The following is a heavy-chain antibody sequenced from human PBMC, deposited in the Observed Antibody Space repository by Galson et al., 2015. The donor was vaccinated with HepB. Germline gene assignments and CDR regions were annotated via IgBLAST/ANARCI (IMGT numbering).Heavy chain of an antibody. Sequence: SVKVSCKVSGYTLTELSMHWVRQAPGKGLEWMGGFDPEDGETIYAQKFQGRVTMTEDTSTDTAYMELSSLRSEDTAVYYCATEGFRAVASGPSQDGMDVWGQGTTVTVSS. D-gene: IGHD6-19*01. CDR2: FDPEDGET. J-gene: IGHJ6*02. V-gene: IGHV1-24*01. CDR3: ATEGFRAVASGPSQDGMDV. CDR1: GYTLTELS.